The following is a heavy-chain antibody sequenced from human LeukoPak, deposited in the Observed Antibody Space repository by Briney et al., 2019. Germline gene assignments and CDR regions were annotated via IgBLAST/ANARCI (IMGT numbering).Heavy chain of an antibody. J-gene: IGHJ6*03. CDR1: GFTFSSYA. CDR3: ARDPLGDSSSWGRNYYYYMDV. V-gene: IGHV3-30*04. CDR2: ISYDGSNK. D-gene: IGHD6-13*01. Sequence: GGSLRLSCAASGFTFSSYAMHWVRQAPGKGLEWVAVISYDGSNKYYADSVKGRFTISRDNSKNTLYLQMNSLRAEDTAVYYCARDPLGDSSSWGRNYYYYMDVWGKGTTVTVSS.